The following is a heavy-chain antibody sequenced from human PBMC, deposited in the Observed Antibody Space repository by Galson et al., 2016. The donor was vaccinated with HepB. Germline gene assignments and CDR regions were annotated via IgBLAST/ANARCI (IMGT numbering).Heavy chain of an antibody. V-gene: IGHV6-1*01. CDR1: GDSVSSNSAA. Sequence: CAISGDSVSSNSAAWNWIRQSPSRGLEWLGRTYYRSKWYNDYAVSVNSRITINPDTSKNQFSLQLNSVTLEDTAVYYCARTNSETYGGGNFDYWGQGTLVTVSS. J-gene: IGHJ4*01. D-gene: IGHD1-26*01. CDR3: ARTNSETYGGGNFDY. CDR2: TYYRSKWYN.